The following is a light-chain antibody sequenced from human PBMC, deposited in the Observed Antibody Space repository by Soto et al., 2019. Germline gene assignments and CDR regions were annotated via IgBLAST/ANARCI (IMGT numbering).Light chain of an antibody. CDR3: QQSYSTPPT. CDR2: TAS. J-gene: IGKJ1*01. CDR1: QPISDY. V-gene: IGKV1-39*01. Sequence: DIQMTQSPSSLSASVGDRVTITCRTSQPISDYLNWYQQKPGKAPTLLIYTASNLQSGVPSRFSGSGSGTHFTLTISSLQPEDFATYYCQQSYSTPPTFGQGTKVDI.